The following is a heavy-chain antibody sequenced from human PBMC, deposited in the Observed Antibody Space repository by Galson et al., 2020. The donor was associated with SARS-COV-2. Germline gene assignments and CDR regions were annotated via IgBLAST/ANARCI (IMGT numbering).Heavy chain of an antibody. D-gene: IGHD3-3*01. Sequence: KIGESLKISCAASGFTFSSYSMNWVRQAPGKGLEWVSSISSSSSYIYYADSVKGRFTISRDNAKNSLYLQMNSLRAEDTAVYYCARGTHYYDFWSGYFGFCDYWGQGTLVTVSS. CDR2: ISSSSSYI. V-gene: IGHV3-21*01. CDR3: ARGTHYYDFWSGYFGFCDY. CDR1: GFTFSSYS. J-gene: IGHJ4*02.